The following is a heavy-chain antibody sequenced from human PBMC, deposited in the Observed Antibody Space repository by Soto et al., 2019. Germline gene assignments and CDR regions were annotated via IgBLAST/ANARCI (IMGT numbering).Heavy chain of an antibody. CDR1: SASIITEQR. CDR2: IHHSGST. CDR3: ARSFGWYAIDH. V-gene: IGHV4-4*01. J-gene: IGHJ4*02. D-gene: IGHD6-19*01. Sequence: QMQLQESGPGLVKPSETLSLTCAVSSASIITEQRWTWVRQPPGKGLEWIGEIHHSGSTNNNPSLRRRVPMSVDKSKNQFSLNLNSVTAADTALYCCARSFGWYAIDHWGQGTLVIVSS.